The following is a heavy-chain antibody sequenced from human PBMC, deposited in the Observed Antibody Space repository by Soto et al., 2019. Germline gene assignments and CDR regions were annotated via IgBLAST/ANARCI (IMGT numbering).Heavy chain of an antibody. V-gene: IGHV4-59*08. J-gene: IGHJ5*02. CDR3: ARLGGYYQSLDT. CDR1: GGSIDNYY. D-gene: IGHD3-22*01. CDR2: IYYRGTT. Sequence: SETLSLTCTVSGGSIDNYYWSWIRQPPGKGLQWIGYIYYRGTTTYSPSLKSRVTISVDRSKNQLSLNLSSVTAADTAVYYCARLGGYYQSLDTWGQGTLVTVSS.